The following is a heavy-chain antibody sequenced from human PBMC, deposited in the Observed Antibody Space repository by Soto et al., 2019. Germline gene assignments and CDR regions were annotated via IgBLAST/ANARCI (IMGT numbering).Heavy chain of an antibody. CDR2: INHSGST. V-gene: IGHV4-34*01. CDR3: ARGESGSIAPESVAGNGGFRYYGMDV. J-gene: IGHJ6*02. D-gene: IGHD6-19*01. Sequence: PSETLSLTCAVYGGSFSGYYWSWIRQPPGKGLEWIGEINHSGSTNYNPSLKSRVTISVDTSKNQFSLKLSSVTAADTAVYYCARGESGSIAPESVAGNGGFRYYGMDVWGQGTTVTVSS. CDR1: GGSFSGYY.